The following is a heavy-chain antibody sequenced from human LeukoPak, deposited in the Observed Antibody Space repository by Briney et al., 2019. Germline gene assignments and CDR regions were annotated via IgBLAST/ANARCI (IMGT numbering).Heavy chain of an antibody. J-gene: IGHJ4*02. V-gene: IGHV1-69*04. D-gene: IGHD6-6*01. CDR1: GGTFSSYA. CDR2: IIPILGIA. Sequence: GASVKVSCKASGGTFSSYAISWVRQAPGQGLEWMGRIIPILGIANYAQKFQGRVTMTRDTSTSTVYMELSSLRSEDTAVYYCVRQQLVSGGTFDYWGQGTLVTVSS. CDR3: VRQQLVSGGTFDY.